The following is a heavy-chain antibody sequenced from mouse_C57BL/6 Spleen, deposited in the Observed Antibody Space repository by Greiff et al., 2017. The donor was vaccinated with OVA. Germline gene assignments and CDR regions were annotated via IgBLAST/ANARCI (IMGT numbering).Heavy chain of an antibody. Sequence: EVKLQASGAELVRPGASVKLSCTASGFNIKDDYMHWVKQRPEQGLEWIGWIDPENGDTEYASKFQGKATITADTSSNTAYLQLSSLTSEDTAVYYCTTQLRLYYAMDYWGQGTSVTVSS. CDR1: GFNIKDDY. V-gene: IGHV14-4*01. J-gene: IGHJ4*01. CDR3: TTQLRLYYAMDY. CDR2: IDPENGDT. D-gene: IGHD3-2*02.